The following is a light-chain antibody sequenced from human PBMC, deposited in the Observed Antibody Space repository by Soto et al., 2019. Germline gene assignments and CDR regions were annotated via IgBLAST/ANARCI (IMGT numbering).Light chain of an antibody. CDR2: AAS. CDR1: QGIRND. CDR3: LQDYKYPLT. J-gene: IGKJ1*01. Sequence: ASLTTQSPECLCACVGDRVTINCLESQGIRNDLGWYQQKPGKAPKLLIYAASSLQSGVPSRFSGSGSGTDFTLTICSLQPADFATYRCLQDYKYPLTVGQGTEVEIK. V-gene: IGKV1-6*01.